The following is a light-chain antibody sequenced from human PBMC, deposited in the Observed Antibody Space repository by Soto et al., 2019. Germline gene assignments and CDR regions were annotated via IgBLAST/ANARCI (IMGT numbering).Light chain of an antibody. Sequence: QSVLTQPPSASGTPGQRVTISCSGSTSNIGSNSVNWYQQLPGTAPKLLLYSSDRRPSGVPDRFSGSKSGTSASLAINGLQPEDEADYYCCSYAGPSTIFGGGTKLTVL. V-gene: IGLV1-44*01. CDR2: SSD. CDR3: CSYAGPSTI. J-gene: IGLJ2*01. CDR1: TSNIGSNS.